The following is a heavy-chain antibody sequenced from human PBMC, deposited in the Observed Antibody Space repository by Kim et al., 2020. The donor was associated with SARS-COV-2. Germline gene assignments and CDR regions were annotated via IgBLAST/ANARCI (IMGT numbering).Heavy chain of an antibody. J-gene: IGHJ4*02. Sequence: GGSLRLSCVASGFIFSSYGMYWVRQAPGKGLEWVAVISNDGSNKYYADSVKGRFTISRDNSKKTLYLQMNSLRAEDTAVYFCARDRLYGSGSYIDYWGQGTLVTVSS. CDR1: GFIFSSYG. CDR3: ARDRLYGSGSYIDY. V-gene: IGHV3-33*05. D-gene: IGHD3-10*01. CDR2: ISNDGSNK.